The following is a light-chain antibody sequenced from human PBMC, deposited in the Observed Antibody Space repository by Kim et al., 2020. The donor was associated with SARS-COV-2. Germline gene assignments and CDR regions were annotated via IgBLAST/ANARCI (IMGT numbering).Light chain of an antibody. CDR1: QGIASW. CDR3: QQSNNFPIT. Sequence: DVQMTQSPSSVSASVGDRVIITCRASQGIASWLAWYQQKPGKAPRLLVFAASALQDGVPSRFSGSVFGTHFTLTINSLQPEDFATYYCQQSNNFPITFGRRTRLEIK. V-gene: IGKV1-12*01. J-gene: IGKJ5*01. CDR2: AAS.